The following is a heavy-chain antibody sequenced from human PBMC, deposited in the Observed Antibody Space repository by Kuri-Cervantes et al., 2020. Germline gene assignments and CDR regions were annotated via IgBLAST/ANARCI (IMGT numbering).Heavy chain of an antibody. CDR2: INTNTGNP. J-gene: IGHJ3*02. D-gene: IGHD3-16*02. CDR1: GYTLTSYG. V-gene: IGHV7-4-1*01. Sequence: ASVKVSCKASGYTLTSYGISWVRQAPGQGLEWMGWINTNTGNPTYAQGFTGRFVFSLDTSVSTAYLQICSLKAEDTAVYYCASPLYDYIWGSYRELDAFDIWGQGTMVTVSS. CDR3: ASPLYDYIWGSYRELDAFDI.